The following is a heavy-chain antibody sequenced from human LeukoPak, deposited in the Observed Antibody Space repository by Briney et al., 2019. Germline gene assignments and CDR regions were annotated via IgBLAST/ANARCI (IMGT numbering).Heavy chain of an antibody. CDR3: ARAISYSSSWSRYYFDY. V-gene: IGHV1-69*13. CDR2: IIPIFGTA. D-gene: IGHD6-13*01. CDR1: GGTFSSYA. J-gene: IGHJ4*02. Sequence: ASVKVSCKASGGTFSSYAISWVRQAPGQGLEWMGGIIPIFGTANYAQKFQGRVTITADESTSTAYMELSSLRSEDTAVYYCARAISYSSSWSRYYFDYWGQGTLVTVSS.